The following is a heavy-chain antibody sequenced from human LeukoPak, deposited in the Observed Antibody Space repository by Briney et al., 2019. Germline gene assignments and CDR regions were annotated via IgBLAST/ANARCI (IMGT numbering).Heavy chain of an antibody. Sequence: GGSLRLSCAASGFTVSSNYMSWVRQAPGKGLEWVSVIYSGGSTYYAASVTGRFTISRDNSKNTLYLQMNSLRAEDTAVYYCGGYPPEHKLLGFGELFKASDPFLPTADAFDIWGQGTMVTVSS. D-gene: IGHD3-10*01. CDR1: GFTVSSNY. CDR2: IYSGGST. V-gene: IGHV3-66*01. CDR3: GGYPPEHKLLGFGELFKASDPFLPTADAFDI. J-gene: IGHJ3*02.